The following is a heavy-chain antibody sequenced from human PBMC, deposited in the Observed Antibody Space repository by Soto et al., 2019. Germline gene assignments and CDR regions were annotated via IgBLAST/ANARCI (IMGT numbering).Heavy chain of an antibody. CDR1: GFTFSTYA. Sequence: GGSLRLSCAASGFTFSTYAMSWVRQAPGKGLEWVSAISGSGVSKYYADSVKGRLTISRDNSKNTLYLQMNSLRAEDTAAYYCAKLTGGSANWFDPWGQGTLVTVSS. J-gene: IGHJ5*02. CDR3: AKLTGGSANWFDP. CDR2: ISGSGVSK. D-gene: IGHD2-15*01. V-gene: IGHV3-23*01.